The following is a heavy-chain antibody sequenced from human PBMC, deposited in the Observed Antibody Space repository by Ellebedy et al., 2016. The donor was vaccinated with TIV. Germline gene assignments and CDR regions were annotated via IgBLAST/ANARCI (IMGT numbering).Heavy chain of an antibody. J-gene: IGHJ6*02. CDR3: AKDQASSPAADYYYGLDV. Sequence: GGSLRLXCAASGFTFSSYSMNWVRQAPGKGLEWVSYISSSSSTIHYADSVKGRFTISRDNAKNSLYLQMNSLRDEDTAVYYCAKDQASSPAADYYYGLDVWGQGTTVTVSS. V-gene: IGHV3-48*02. CDR2: ISSSSSTI. D-gene: IGHD2-2*01. CDR1: GFTFSSYS.